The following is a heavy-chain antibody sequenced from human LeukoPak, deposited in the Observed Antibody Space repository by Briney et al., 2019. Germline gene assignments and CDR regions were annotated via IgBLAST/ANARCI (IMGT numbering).Heavy chain of an antibody. J-gene: IGHJ5*02. V-gene: IGHV3-15*01. CDR3: TTGMRWYLSAWANKNWFDP. CDR1: GFTFSNAR. CDR2: IKSKTDGGTT. D-gene: IGHD4-23*01. Sequence: GGSLRLSCAASGFTFSNARMSWVRQAPGKGLEWVGRIKSKTDGGTTDYAAPVKGRFTISGDDSKNTLYLQMNSLKTEDTAVYYCTTGMRWYLSAWANKNWFDPWGQGTLVTVSS.